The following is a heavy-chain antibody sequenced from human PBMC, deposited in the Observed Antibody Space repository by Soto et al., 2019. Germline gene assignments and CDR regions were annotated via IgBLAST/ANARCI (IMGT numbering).Heavy chain of an antibody. CDR2: IYYSGST. J-gene: IGHJ6*02. CDR3: ARTRHSYGSFYYYYGMGV. CDR1: GGSINSGDYS. Sequence: PSWRMSLSSAVCGGSINSGDYSGSWIRQPPGKGLEWIGYIYYSGSTYYNPSLKSRVTISVDTSKNQFSLKLSSVTAADTAVYYCARTRHSYGSFYYYYGMGVWGQRPTGTVSS. V-gene: IGHV4-30-4*01. D-gene: IGHD5-18*01.